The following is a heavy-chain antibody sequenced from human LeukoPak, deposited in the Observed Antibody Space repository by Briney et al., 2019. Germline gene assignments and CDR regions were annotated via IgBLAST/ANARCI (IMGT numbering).Heavy chain of an antibody. D-gene: IGHD5-18*01. CDR3: ASRGYSYGDFDY. V-gene: IGHV4-59*11. Sequence: SETLSLTCTVSGGSLSGHFWSWFRRPPGKGLENIGYIHSSGSTNYNPSYKSRVTVSLEMSKNQFSLKLSSVTAADTAVYYCASRGYSYGDFDYWGQGTLVTVSS. CDR2: IHSSGST. J-gene: IGHJ4*02. CDR1: GGSLSGHF.